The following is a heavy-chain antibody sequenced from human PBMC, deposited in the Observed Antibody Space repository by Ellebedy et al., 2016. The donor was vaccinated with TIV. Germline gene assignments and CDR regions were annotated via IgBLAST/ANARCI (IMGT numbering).Heavy chain of an antibody. CDR1: GGSISSSSYY. Sequence: SETLSLTCTVSGGSISSSSYYWGWIRQPPGKGLEWIGSIYYSGRTNYNPSLKSRVTISVDTSKNQFSLKLSSVTAADTAVYYCARTTRDVVKGPAASSADYGMDVWGQGTTVTVSS. CDR2: IYYSGRT. D-gene: IGHD2-2*01. J-gene: IGHJ6*02. V-gene: IGHV4-39*07. CDR3: ARTTRDVVKGPAASSADYGMDV.